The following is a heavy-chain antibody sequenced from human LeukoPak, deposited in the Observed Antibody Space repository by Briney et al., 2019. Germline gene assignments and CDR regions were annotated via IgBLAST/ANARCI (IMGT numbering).Heavy chain of an antibody. CDR2: IRGKPDGGAT. Sequence: GGSLRLSCAASGFTFSSYGMHWVRQAPGKGLEWVGRIRGKPDGGATDYAAPVKDRFTISRDDSKNMVFLQMNSLKTEDTAVYYCTYISVPTPPWRLNYWGQGTLVTVSS. J-gene: IGHJ4*02. D-gene: IGHD3-9*01. V-gene: IGHV3-15*01. CDR3: TYISVPTPPWRLNY. CDR1: GFTFSSYG.